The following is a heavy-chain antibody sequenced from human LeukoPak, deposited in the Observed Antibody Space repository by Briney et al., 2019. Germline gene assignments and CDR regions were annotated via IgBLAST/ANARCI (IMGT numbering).Heavy chain of an antibody. CDR2: IWYDGSNK. CDR1: GFTFSSYG. V-gene: IGHV3-33*01. CDR3: ARSQGWGHDLGVDYFDY. J-gene: IGHJ4*02. D-gene: IGHD3-3*01. Sequence: GGYLRLYCAASGFTFSSYGMHWVRQAPGKGLEWVAVIWYDGSNKYYADSVKGRFTISRDNSKNTLYLQMNSLRAEDTAVYYCARSQGWGHDLGVDYFDYWGQGTLVTVSS.